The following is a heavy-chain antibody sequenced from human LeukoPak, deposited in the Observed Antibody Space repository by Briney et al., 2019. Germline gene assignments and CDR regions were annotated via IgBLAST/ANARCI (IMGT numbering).Heavy chain of an antibody. D-gene: IGHD2-8*01. CDR1: GYTFTSYD. CDR3: ARGLIFPPGYYGMDV. Sequence: ASVKVSFKASGYTFTSYDINWVRQATGQGLEWMGWMNPNSGNTGYAQKFQGRVTMTRNTSISTAYMELSSLRSEDTAVYYCARGLIFPPGYYGMDVWGQGTTVTVSS. CDR2: MNPNSGNT. V-gene: IGHV1-8*01. J-gene: IGHJ6*02.